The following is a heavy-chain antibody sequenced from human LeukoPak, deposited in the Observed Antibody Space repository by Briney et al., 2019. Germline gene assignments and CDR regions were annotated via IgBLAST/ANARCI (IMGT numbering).Heavy chain of an antibody. D-gene: IGHD2-2*01. Sequence: SETLSLTCTVSGGSISSSSYYWGWIRQPPGKGLEWIGSIYYSGSTYYNPSLKSRVTISVDTSKSQFSLKLSSVTAADTAVYYCARPGYCSSTSCLGWFDPWGQGTLVTVSS. CDR2: IYYSGST. V-gene: IGHV4-39*01. CDR1: GGSISSSSYY. J-gene: IGHJ5*02. CDR3: ARPGYCSSTSCLGWFDP.